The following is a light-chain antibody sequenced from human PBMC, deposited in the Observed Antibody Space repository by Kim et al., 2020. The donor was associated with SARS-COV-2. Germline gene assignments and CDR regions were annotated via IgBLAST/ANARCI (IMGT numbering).Light chain of an antibody. CDR3: AVWDDSLNAVV. CDR1: ISNIGTNP. CDR2: YDN. Sequence: PRVPISCSGGISNIGTNPVNWYQQLPGTVPILLMSYDNQRPSGVPDRFSGSKSGSSASLAISGLQSEDEADYYCAVWDDSLNAVVFGGGTKVTVL. J-gene: IGLJ2*01. V-gene: IGLV1-44*01.